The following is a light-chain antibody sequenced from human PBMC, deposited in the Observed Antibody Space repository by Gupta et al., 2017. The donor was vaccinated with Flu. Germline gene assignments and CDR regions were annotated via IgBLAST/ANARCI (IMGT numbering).Light chain of an antibody. Sequence: QSAPTQPRSVSGSPGQSVTISCTGSSYDVGGSNRVSWYQQHPGKAPKLILYDVTERPSGVPDRFSGSKSGNTASLTISGLQADDEADYYCSSHAGRVTWVFGTGTTVTVL. CDR1: SYDVGGSNR. J-gene: IGLJ1*01. V-gene: IGLV2-11*01. CDR2: DVT. CDR3: SSHAGRVTWV.